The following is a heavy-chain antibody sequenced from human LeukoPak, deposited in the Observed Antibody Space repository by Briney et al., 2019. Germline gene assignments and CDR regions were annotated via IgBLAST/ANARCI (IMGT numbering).Heavy chain of an antibody. D-gene: IGHD4-11*01. Sequence: GESLKISCKGSGYSFTSYWIGWVRQMPGKGLEWMGIIYPGDSDSTYSPSLQGQVTFSADKSLNTAYLQWSSLKASDTAIYYCARQADGNYGEYYFDYWGQGTLVTVSS. CDR2: IYPGDSDS. V-gene: IGHV5-51*01. J-gene: IGHJ4*02. CDR3: ARQADGNYGEYYFDY. CDR1: GYSFTSYW.